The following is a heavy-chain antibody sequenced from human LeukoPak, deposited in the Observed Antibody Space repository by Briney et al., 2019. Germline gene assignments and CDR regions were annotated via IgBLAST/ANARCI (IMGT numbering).Heavy chain of an antibody. V-gene: IGHV4-59*01. CDR2: IYYSGST. Sequence: SETLSLTCTVSGGSISSYYWSWIRQPPGQGLEWIGYIYYSGSTNYNPSLKSRVTISVDTSKNQFSLKLSSVTAADTAVYYCARDRGYDFWSGYFAVTTDAFDIWGQGTMITVSS. CDR3: ARDRGYDFWSGYFAVTTDAFDI. D-gene: IGHD3-3*01. J-gene: IGHJ3*02. CDR1: GGSISSYY.